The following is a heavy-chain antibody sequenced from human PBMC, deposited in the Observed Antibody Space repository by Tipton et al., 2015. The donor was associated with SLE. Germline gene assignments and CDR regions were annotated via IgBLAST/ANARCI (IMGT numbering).Heavy chain of an antibody. Sequence: TLSLTCTVSGGSISSGGYYWSWIRQPAGKGLEWIGRVYASGSANHNPSLKSRVTISVDTSKNQFSLKLSSVTAADTAGYYSARGYGYGSLYYFDNWGQGTLVTVSS. CDR1: GGSISSGGYY. D-gene: IGHD5-18*01. CDR2: VYASGSA. CDR3: ARGYGYGSLYYFDN. J-gene: IGHJ4*02. V-gene: IGHV4-61*02.